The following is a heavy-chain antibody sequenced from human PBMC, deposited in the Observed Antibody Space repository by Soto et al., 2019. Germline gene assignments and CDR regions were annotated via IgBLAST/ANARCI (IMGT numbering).Heavy chain of an antibody. J-gene: IGHJ4*02. CDR2: IYWNDDK. Sequence: QIALKESGPTVVKPTQTLTLTCSCSGFSLSTYKVGVGWIRQPPGKALERLALIYWNDDKRYSASLQSRLTITKDTSKNQVVLTLTNVDSVDTATYFCAHLTMIRGVHYQCYFDSWGQGTLVTVSS. D-gene: IGHD3-10*01. CDR3: AHLTMIRGVHYQCYFDS. V-gene: IGHV2-5*01. CDR1: GFSLSTYKVG.